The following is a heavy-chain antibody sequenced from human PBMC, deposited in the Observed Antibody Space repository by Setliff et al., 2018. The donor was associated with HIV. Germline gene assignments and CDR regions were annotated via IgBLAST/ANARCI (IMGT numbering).Heavy chain of an antibody. J-gene: IGHJ6*02. CDR3: ARRGVPAARNYYYYAMDV. V-gene: IGHV4-39*01. Sequence: SETLSLTCTVSGGSISSSSYYWGWIRQSPGKGLEWIGSFYHSGSTHYNPSLKSRVTISVDTSTNQLSLKLSSVTAADTAVYYCARRGVPAARNYYYYAMDVWGQGTTVTV. CDR2: FYHSGST. CDR1: GGSISSSSYY. D-gene: IGHD2-2*01.